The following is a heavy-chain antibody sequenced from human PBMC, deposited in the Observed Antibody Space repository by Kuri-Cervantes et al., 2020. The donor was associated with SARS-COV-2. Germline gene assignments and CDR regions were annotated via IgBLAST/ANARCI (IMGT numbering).Heavy chain of an antibody. V-gene: IGHV1-18*01. CDR2: MNPNSGNT. Sequence: ASVKVSCKASGYTFTSYDINWARQATGQGLEWMGWMNPNSGNTNYAQKLQGRVTMTTDTSTSTAYMELRSLRSDDTAVYYCARAVVGYSSSLGVPDNWFDPWGQGTLVTVSS. D-gene: IGHD6-6*01. CDR1: GYTFTSYD. CDR3: ARAVVGYSSSLGVPDNWFDP. J-gene: IGHJ5*02.